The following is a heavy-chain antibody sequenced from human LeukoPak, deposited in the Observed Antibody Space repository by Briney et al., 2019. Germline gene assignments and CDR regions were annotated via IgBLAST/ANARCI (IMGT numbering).Heavy chain of an antibody. CDR1: GYTFTSYD. D-gene: IGHD2-2*01. CDR3: ARGYCSSTSCYRWFDP. CDR2: MNPNSGNT. Sequence: GASVKVSCKASGYTFTSYDINWVRQATGQGLEWMGWMNPNSGNTGYAQKFQGRVTMTRNTSISTAYMELSSLRSEDTAVYYCARGYCSSTSCYRWFDPWGQGTLVTVSS. V-gene: IGHV1-8*01. J-gene: IGHJ5*02.